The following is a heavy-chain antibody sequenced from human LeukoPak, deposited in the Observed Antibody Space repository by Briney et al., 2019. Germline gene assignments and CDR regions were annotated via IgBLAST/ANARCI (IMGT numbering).Heavy chain of an antibody. Sequence: SETLSLTCTVSGGSISSYYWSWIRQPPGKGLEWIGYIYYSGSTNYNPSLKSRVTISVDTSKNQFSLKLSSVTAADTAVYYCARGVVIAPQTFNYWGQGTLVTVSS. CDR1: GGSISSYY. J-gene: IGHJ4*02. CDR3: ARGVVIAPQTFNY. CDR2: IYYSGST. D-gene: IGHD2-21*01. V-gene: IGHV4-59*01.